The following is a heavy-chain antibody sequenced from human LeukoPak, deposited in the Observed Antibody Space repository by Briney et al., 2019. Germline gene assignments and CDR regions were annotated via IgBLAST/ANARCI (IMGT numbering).Heavy chain of an antibody. CDR3: AYAVAQDYMDV. Sequence: SETLSLTCSVSGGSISSSSYYWGWIRQPPGKGLEWIGNIYYSGSTYYIPSLKSRVTISVDTSKNQFSLKLSSVTAADTAVYYCAYAVAQDYMDVWGKGTTVTVSS. D-gene: IGHD6-19*01. CDR1: GGSISSSSYY. V-gene: IGHV4-39*07. CDR2: IYYSGST. J-gene: IGHJ6*03.